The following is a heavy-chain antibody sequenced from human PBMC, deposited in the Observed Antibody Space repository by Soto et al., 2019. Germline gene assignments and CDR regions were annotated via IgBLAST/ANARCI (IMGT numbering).Heavy chain of an antibody. V-gene: IGHV1-2*04. J-gene: IGHJ6*03. CDR1: GYTFTGYY. Sequence: ASVKVSCKASGYTFTGYYMHWVRQAPGQGLEWMGWINPNSGGTNYAQKFQGWVTMTRDTSISTAYMELSRLRSDDTAVYYCARGESGYAAGGHYYYMDVWGKGTTVTVSS. CDR2: INPNSGGT. D-gene: IGHD5-12*01. CDR3: ARGESGYAAGGHYYYMDV.